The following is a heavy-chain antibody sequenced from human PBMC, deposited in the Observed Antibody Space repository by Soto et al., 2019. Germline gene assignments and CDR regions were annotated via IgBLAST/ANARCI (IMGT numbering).Heavy chain of an antibody. CDR1: GGSISSGDYY. CDR2: IYYSGST. Sequence: SETLSLTCPVSGGSISSGDYYWSWIRQPPVKGLEWIGYIYYSGSTYYNPSLKSRVTISVDTSKNQFSLKLSSVTAADTAVYYCARDQGGRFDPWGQGTLVTAPQ. CDR3: ARDQGGRFDP. V-gene: IGHV4-30-4*01. D-gene: IGHD3-16*01. J-gene: IGHJ5*02.